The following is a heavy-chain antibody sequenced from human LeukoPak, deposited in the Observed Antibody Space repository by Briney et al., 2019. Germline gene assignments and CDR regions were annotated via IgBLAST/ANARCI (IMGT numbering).Heavy chain of an antibody. CDR2: ISWNSGSI. V-gene: IGHV3-9*01. D-gene: IGHD6-19*01. Sequence: GRSLRLSCAASGFTFDDYAMHWVRQAPGKGLEWVSGISWNSGSIGYADSVKGRFTISRDNAKNSLYLQMNSLRAEDTALYYCAKSYSSGWGGYFDYWGQGTLVTVSS. J-gene: IGHJ4*02. CDR3: AKSYSSGWGGYFDY. CDR1: GFTFDDYA.